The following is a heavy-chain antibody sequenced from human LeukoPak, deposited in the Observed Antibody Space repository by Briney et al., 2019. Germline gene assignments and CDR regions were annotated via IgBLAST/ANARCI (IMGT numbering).Heavy chain of an antibody. CDR1: GFTFSSYW. D-gene: IGHD3-22*01. V-gene: IGHV3-7*01. J-gene: IGHJ4*02. CDR3: ARDRALYDSRRGYYYTEDDY. Sequence: GGSLRLSCAASGFTFSSYWMSWVRQAPGKGLEWVANINQDGSEKYYVDSVKGRFSISRDNAKSSLYLQMNTLRADDTAVYYCARDRALYDSRRGYYYTEDDYWGQGTLVTVSS. CDR2: INQDGSEK.